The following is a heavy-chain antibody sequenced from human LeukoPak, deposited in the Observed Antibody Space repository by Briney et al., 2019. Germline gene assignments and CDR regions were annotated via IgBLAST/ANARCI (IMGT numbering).Heavy chain of an antibody. D-gene: IGHD2-15*01. CDR1: GFTSSRHP. Sequence: GGSLRLSSAPSGFTSSRHPMNWVRQAPGKGLEWVSYISPGTIYSADSLKGRFTISRDNAKNTLYLQMNSLRAEDTAVYYCTRDGRVAYEMDVWGQGTTVTVSS. V-gene: IGHV3-48*01. CDR2: ISPGTI. J-gene: IGHJ6*02. CDR3: TRDGRVAYEMDV.